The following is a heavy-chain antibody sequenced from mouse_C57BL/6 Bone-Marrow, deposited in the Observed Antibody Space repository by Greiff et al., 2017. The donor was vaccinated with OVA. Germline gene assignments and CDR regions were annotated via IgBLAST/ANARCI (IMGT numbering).Heavy chain of an antibody. V-gene: IGHV5-9*01. D-gene: IGHD2-5*01. CDR1: GFTFSSYT. CDR2: ISGGGGNT. Sequence: EVMLVESGGGLVKPGGSLKLSCAASGFTFSSYTMSWVRQTPEQRLEWVVTISGGGGNTYYPDSVKGRFTISRDNAKNTLYLQMSSLRSEDTALYYCAIQDSNYAMDYWGHGTSVTVSS. CDR3: AIQDSNYAMDY. J-gene: IGHJ4*01.